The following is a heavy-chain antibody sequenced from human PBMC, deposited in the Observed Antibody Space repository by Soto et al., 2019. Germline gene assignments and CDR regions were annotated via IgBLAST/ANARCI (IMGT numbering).Heavy chain of an antibody. CDR1: GYTFTSYG. CDR3: ARDSHALTIFGVVLSTFDH. J-gene: IGHJ5*02. V-gene: IGHV1-18*01. D-gene: IGHD3-3*01. Sequence: ASVKVSCKASGYTFTSYGISWVRQAPGQGLEWMGWISAYNGNTNYAQKLQGRVTMTTDTSTSTAYMELRSLRSDDTAVYYCARDSHALTIFGVVLSTFDHWGQGTXVTAPQ. CDR2: ISAYNGNT.